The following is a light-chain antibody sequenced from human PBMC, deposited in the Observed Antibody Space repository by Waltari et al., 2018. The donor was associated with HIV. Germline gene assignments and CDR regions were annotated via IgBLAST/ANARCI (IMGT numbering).Light chain of an antibody. CDR2: AAS. V-gene: IGKV1-39*01. J-gene: IGKJ3*01. CDR3: QQTYFTPLFT. Sequence: DIQMTQSPSSLSASVGDRVTITCRASQAVSNHLNWYQQKPGKAPKLLIYAASTLQSGVPSRFSGRGSVTDFTLTITNLQPEDLATYYCQQTYFTPLFTFGPGTIVDDK. CDR1: QAVSNH.